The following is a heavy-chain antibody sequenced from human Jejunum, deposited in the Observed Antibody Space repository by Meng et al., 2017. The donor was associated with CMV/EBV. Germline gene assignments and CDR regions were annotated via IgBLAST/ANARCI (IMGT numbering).Heavy chain of an antibody. CDR1: GFSVSSNY. D-gene: IGHD5-18*01. CDR2: ISANGST. V-gene: IGHV3-53*01. CDR3: ARTVGYTYGLGN. J-gene: IGHJ4*02. Sequence: EVQLVESGGALIQPGGSLRLSCAASGFSVSSNYMSWVRQAPGKGLEWVSHISANGSTYYADSVKGRFTISRDNPKNTLYLQMNTLRAEDTAVFYCARTVGYTYGLGNWGQGTLVTVSS.